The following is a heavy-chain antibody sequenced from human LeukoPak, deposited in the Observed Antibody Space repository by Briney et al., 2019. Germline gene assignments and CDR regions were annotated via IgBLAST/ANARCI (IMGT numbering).Heavy chain of an antibody. Sequence: PSQTLSLTCTVSGGSISSGDYYWSWIRQPPGKGLEWIGYIYYSGSTYYNPSLKSRVTISVDTSKNQFSLKLSSVTAADTAVYYCARDDYGSGSSPSMDVWGQGTTVTVSS. J-gene: IGHJ6*02. CDR3: ARDDYGSGSSPSMDV. CDR1: GGSISSGDYY. V-gene: IGHV4-30-4*01. CDR2: IYYSGST. D-gene: IGHD3-10*01.